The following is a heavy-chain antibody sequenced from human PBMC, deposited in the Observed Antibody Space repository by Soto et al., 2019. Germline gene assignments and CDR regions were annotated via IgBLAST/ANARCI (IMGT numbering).Heavy chain of an antibody. D-gene: IGHD5-18*01. CDR3: ARARGYSYGRPSFDY. Sequence: SETLSLTCTVSGGSVSSGSYYWSWIRQPPGKGLEWIGYIYYSGSTNYNPSLKSRVTISVDTSKNQFSLKLSSVTAADTAVYYCARARGYSYGRPSFDYLGQGTLVTVSS. CDR2: IYYSGST. J-gene: IGHJ4*02. CDR1: GGSVSSGSYY. V-gene: IGHV4-61*01.